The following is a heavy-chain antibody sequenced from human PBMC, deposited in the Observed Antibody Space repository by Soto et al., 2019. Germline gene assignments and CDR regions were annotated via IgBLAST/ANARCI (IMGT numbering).Heavy chain of an antibody. Sequence: QVQLQESGPGLVKPSETLSLACTVSVSGGSVSTGVHYWSWIRQPPGKGLEWIGYIYYSGSTNYNPSLKSRVTISVDTSKNQFSLKLTSVTAADTAVYYCARGYYTSWYWFDRWGRGTLVTVSS. CDR3: ARGYYTSWYWFDR. CDR2: IYYSGST. V-gene: IGHV4-61*08. D-gene: IGHD6-13*01. CDR1: GGSVSTGVHY. J-gene: IGHJ2*01.